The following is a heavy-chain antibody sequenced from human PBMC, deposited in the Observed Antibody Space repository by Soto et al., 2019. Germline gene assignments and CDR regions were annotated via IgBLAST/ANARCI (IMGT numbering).Heavy chain of an antibody. V-gene: IGHV1-3*04. J-gene: IGHJ4*02. CDR1: GYTFTNYA. CDR2: INTADGNT. CDR3: ARPLSSHWLDKNYDY. D-gene: IGHD1-1*01. Sequence: QVQLVQSGAEEKMPGASVKVSCKASGYTFTNYAMHWVRQAPGQRLEWMGWINTADGNTQYSQKFLGRVTITRDTSAMTVYMELTSLRSEDTAVYYCARPLSSHWLDKNYDYWGQGALVTVSS.